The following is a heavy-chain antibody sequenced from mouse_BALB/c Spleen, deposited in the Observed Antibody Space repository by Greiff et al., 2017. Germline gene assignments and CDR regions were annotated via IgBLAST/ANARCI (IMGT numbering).Heavy chain of an antibody. CDR3: ARDLGNPYAMDY. V-gene: IGHV2-9*02. CDR1: GFSLTSYG. Sequence: VKLVESGPGLVAPSQSLSITCTVSGFSLTSYGVHWVRQPPGKGLEWLGVIWAGGSTNYNSALMSRLSISKDNSKSQVFLKMNSLQTDDTAMYYCARDLGNPYAMDYWGQGTSVTVSS. D-gene: IGHD2-1*01. J-gene: IGHJ4*01. CDR2: IWAGGST.